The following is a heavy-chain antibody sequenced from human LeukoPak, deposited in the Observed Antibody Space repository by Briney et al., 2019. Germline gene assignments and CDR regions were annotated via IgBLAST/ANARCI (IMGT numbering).Heavy chain of an antibody. Sequence: KPSETLSLTCAVYGGSFSGYYWSWIRQPPGKGLEWIGEINHSGSTNYNPSLKSRVTISVDTSKNQFSLKLSSVTAADTAVYYCARGRGYSRTYFDYWGQGTLVTVSS. D-gene: IGHD6-13*01. CDR3: ARGRGYSRTYFDY. V-gene: IGHV4-34*01. J-gene: IGHJ4*02. CDR2: INHSGST. CDR1: GGSFSGYY.